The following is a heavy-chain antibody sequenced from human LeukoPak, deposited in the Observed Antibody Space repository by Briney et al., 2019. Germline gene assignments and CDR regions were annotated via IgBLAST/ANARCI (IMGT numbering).Heavy chain of an antibody. D-gene: IGHD3-22*01. CDR2: ISGSGGST. J-gene: IGHJ4*02. V-gene: IGHV3-23*01. Sequence: GGSLRLPCAASGFTFSSYAMSWVRQAPGKGLEWVSAISGSGGSTYSADSVKGRFTTSRDNSKNTLYLQMNSLRAEDTAVYYCAKRGYYYDSSGYYYFDYWGQGTLVTVSS. CDR3: AKRGYYYDSSGYYYFDY. CDR1: GFTFSSYA.